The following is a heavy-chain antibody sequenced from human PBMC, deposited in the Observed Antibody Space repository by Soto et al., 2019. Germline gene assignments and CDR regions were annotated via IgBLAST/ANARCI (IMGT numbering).Heavy chain of an antibody. J-gene: IGHJ6*02. CDR3: ARGSTNCSGGSCPNYYYYYGMDV. D-gene: IGHD2-15*01. CDR1: GDSVSSNTAA. CDR2: TYYRSNWRH. V-gene: IGHV6-1*01. Sequence: SQTLSLTCAISGDSVSSNTAAWNWIRSSPSRGLEWLGRTYYRSNWRHDYAVSVKSRITVNPDTSKNHFSLQLNSVTPDDTAVYYCARGSTNCSGGSCPNYYYYYGMDVWGQGTTVTVSS.